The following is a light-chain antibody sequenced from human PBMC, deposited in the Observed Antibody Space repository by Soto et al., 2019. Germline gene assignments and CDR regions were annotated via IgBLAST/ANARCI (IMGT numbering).Light chain of an antibody. Sequence: QSVLTQSPSASASLGASVTLTCTLSSGHSSDAIAWHQQQPEKGPRYLMKLNSDGSHSKGDGIPDRFSGSSSGAERYLIISSLQSEDEADYYCQTWGTGIQVFGGGTQLTVL. CDR1: SGHSSDA. CDR3: QTWGTGIQV. J-gene: IGLJ3*02. CDR2: LNSDGSH. V-gene: IGLV4-69*01.